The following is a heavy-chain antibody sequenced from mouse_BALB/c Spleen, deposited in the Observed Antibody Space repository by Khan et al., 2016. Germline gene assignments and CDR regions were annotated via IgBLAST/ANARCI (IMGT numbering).Heavy chain of an antibody. V-gene: IGHV2-6-4*01. J-gene: IGHJ4*01. CDR2: IWGAGTT. CDR3: ARSLLWPAMDY. D-gene: IGHD2-10*01. Sequence: QVRLQQSGPGLVTPSQSLSITCTVSGFSLSRYSVHWVRQPPGKGLEWLGMIWGAGTTDSNSALKSRLTISKDNSKSQVFLKMNSLQTDDTAMYYCARSLLWPAMDYWGQGTSVTVSS. CDR1: GFSLSRYS.